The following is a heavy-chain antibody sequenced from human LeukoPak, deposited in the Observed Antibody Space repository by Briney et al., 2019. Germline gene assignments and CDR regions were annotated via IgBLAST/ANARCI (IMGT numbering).Heavy chain of an antibody. CDR2: ISGSGGST. CDR1: GFTFSSYA. Sequence: GGSLRLSCAASGFTFSSYAMSWVRQAPGKGLEWVSGISGSGGSTYYADSVKGRFTISRDNSKSTVYLQMNSLRAEDTAVYYCAKERLSSSSLYYFDSWGQGTLVTVSS. J-gene: IGHJ4*02. CDR3: AKERLSSSSLYYFDS. D-gene: IGHD6-13*01. V-gene: IGHV3-23*01.